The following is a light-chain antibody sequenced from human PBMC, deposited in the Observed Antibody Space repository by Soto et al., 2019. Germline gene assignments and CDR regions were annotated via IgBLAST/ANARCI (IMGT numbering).Light chain of an antibody. J-gene: IGKJ5*01. CDR3: QHFQRDPFT. Sequence: AIRLTQSPSSLSALVGDRVTITCRASQGVSSALAWYKQKPGKPPKGLIYDGSSLQSGVRLRFRGSGSGTEFTLTITGLQPEDFGTYYCQHFQRDPFTYGQRTRLEIK. CDR2: DGS. CDR1: QGVSSA. V-gene: IGKV1-13*02.